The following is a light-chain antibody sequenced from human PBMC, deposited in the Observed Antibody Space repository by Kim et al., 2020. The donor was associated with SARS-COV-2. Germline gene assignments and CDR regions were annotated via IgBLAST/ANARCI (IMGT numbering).Light chain of an antibody. V-gene: IGLV9-49*01. CDR1: SGYSNYK. Sequence: TCTLSSGYSNYKGDGYQQRPGKGPRFVMRVGTGGIVGSKGDGIPDRFSVLGSGLNRYLTIKNIQEEDESDYHCGADHGSGSNFVWVFGGGTQLTVL. CDR2: VGTGGIVG. CDR3: GADHGSGSNFVWV. J-gene: IGLJ3*02.